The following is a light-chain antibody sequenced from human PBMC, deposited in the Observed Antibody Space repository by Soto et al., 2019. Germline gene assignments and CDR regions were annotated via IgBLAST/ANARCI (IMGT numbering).Light chain of an antibody. CDR2: AAS. V-gene: IGKV1-39*01. CDR1: QRINNS. CDR3: QQTYSPPFT. Sequence: DIQMTQSPSSLSASVGDRVTIPCRASQRINNSLNWYQQKPGRAPNLLIYAASSLQRGAPSRFSGSGSGTDFTLTISRLQPDNFTTYDCQQTYSPPFTFGPGIKVDIK. J-gene: IGKJ3*01.